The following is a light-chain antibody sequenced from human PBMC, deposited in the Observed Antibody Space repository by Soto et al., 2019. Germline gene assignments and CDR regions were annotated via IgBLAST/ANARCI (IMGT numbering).Light chain of an antibody. CDR2: DAS. CDR3: KQLSNWFT. Sequence: EIVLTQSPATLSLSPGETATLSCRASQSVSSYLAWYQHKPGQAPSLLIYDASNRATGITARFSGSGSGTDFTLSISSLEPEDFAVYYCKQLSNWFTFGLGTRLEIE. V-gene: IGKV3-11*01. J-gene: IGKJ5*01. CDR1: QSVSSY.